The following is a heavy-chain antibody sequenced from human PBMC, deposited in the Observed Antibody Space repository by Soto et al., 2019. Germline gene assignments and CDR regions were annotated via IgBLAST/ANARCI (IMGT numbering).Heavy chain of an antibody. J-gene: IGHJ4*02. CDR1: GFTVSSNY. V-gene: IGHV3-53*04. Sequence: EVQRVESGGGLVQPGGSLRLSCAASGFTVSSNYMSWVRQAPGKGLEWVSVIYSGGSTYYADSVKGRFTISRHNSKNTLYLQMNSLRAEDTAVYCCARFIRTYGDYRFDYWGQGTLVTVSS. CDR2: IYSGGST. D-gene: IGHD4-17*01. CDR3: ARFIRTYGDYRFDY.